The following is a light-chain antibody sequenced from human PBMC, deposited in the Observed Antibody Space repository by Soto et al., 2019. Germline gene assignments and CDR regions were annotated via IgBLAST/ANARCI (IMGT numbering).Light chain of an antibody. CDR2: GAS. V-gene: IGKV3-20*01. CDR1: QSVSSSY. CDR3: QQYHNLWT. Sequence: IVLTQSACTLSSSTGDRATLSCRASQSVSSSYLAWYQQKPGQAPRLLIYGASSRATGIPDRFSGSASGTEFTLTITSLKSEDFALYYCQQYHNLWTFGRGTKVDIK. J-gene: IGKJ1*01.